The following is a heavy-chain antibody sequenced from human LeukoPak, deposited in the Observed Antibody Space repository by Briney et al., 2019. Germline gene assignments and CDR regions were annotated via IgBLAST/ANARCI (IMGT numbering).Heavy chain of an antibody. CDR3: AREAGDGYSYGH. CDR2: IRSSSSDI. D-gene: IGHD5-18*01. J-gene: IGHJ4*02. CDR1: GFTFSDYH. Sequence: GGSLRLSCAASGFTFSDYHMSWIRQAPGKGLEWVSYIRSSSSDINYADSVRGRFTISRDNAKNTLYLQMNSLRAEDTAVYYCAREAGDGYSYGHWGQGTLVTVSS. V-gene: IGHV3-11*06.